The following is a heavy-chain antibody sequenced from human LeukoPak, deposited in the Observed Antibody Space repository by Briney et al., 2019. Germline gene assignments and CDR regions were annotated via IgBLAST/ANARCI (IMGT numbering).Heavy chain of an antibody. CDR2: IYYSGST. J-gene: IGHJ2*01. D-gene: IGHD6-6*01. Sequence: LETLSLTCTVSGGSISSYYWSWIRQPPGKGLEWIGYIYYSGSTNYNPSLKSRVTISVDTSKNQFSLKLSSVTAADTAVYYCARARRGQLAHWYFDLWGRGTLVTVSS. V-gene: IGHV4-59*01. CDR1: GGSISSYY. CDR3: ARARRGQLAHWYFDL.